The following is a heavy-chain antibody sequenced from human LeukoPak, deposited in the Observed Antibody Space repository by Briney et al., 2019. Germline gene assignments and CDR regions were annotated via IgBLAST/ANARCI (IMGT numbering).Heavy chain of an antibody. CDR3: ARDPYYDILTGYLIRGTFDI. Sequence: PSETLSLTCTVSGGSISSYYWSWIRQPPGKGLGWIGYIYYSGSTNYNPSLKSRVTMSVDTSKNQFSLKLNSVTAADTAVYYCARDPYYDILTGYLIRGTFDIWGLGTMVTVSS. CDR1: GGSISSYY. CDR2: IYYSGST. J-gene: IGHJ3*02. V-gene: IGHV4-59*12. D-gene: IGHD3-9*01.